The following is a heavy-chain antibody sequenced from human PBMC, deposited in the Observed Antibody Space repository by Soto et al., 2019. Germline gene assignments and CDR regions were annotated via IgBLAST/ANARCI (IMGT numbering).Heavy chain of an antibody. Sequence: LRISGEASXXNFDDYAMHWVRQAPGKGLEWVSGINWNSGTIGXTXXXKGXXXXXRDKAXXSLYLQMNSLRPEDAAVYYCXXXXXQQLFWRIFYYYSCCTDV. CDR1: XXNFDDYA. CDR2: INWNSGTI. D-gene: IGHD6-13*01. J-gene: IGHJ6*01. CDR3: XXXXXQQLFWRIFYYYSCCTDV. V-gene: IGHV3-9*01.